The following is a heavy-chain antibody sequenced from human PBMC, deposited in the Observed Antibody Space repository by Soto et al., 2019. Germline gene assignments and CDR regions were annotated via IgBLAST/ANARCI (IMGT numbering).Heavy chain of an antibody. Sequence: EVQLVESGGGLVKPGGSLRLSCAASGFTFSSYSMNWVRQAPGKGLEWVSSISSSSSYIYYADSVKGRFTISRDNAKNSLYLQMNSLRAEDTAVYYCARDSSAGGYFDYWGQGTLVTVSS. CDR3: ARDSSAGGYFDY. D-gene: IGHD6-25*01. CDR2: ISSSSSYI. V-gene: IGHV3-21*01. J-gene: IGHJ4*02. CDR1: GFTFSSYS.